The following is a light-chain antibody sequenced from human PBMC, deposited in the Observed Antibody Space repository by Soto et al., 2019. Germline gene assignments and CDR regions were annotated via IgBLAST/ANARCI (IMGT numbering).Light chain of an antibody. V-gene: IGKV1-5*03. Sequence: DIQMTQSPSTLSASVGDRVTITCRASQSITTWLAWYQQKPGKAPTLLIYNAINLQSGVPARFSGSGSGTEFTLTISSLQPDDFGTYYCQRYNDYQYAFGQGTKLDMK. CDR2: NAI. CDR3: QRYNDYQYA. CDR1: QSITTW. J-gene: IGKJ2*01.